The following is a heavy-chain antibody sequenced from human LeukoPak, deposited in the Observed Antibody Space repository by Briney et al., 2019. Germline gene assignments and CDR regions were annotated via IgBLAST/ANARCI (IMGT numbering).Heavy chain of an antibody. Sequence: GGSLRLSCAASGFTFSSYSMNWARQAPGKGLEWVSSISSSSSYIYYADSVKGRFTISRDNAKNSLYLQMNSLRAEDTAVYYCARQASYDFWSGYPENWFEPWGQGTLVTVSS. CDR3: ARQASYDFWSGYPENWFEP. CDR1: GFTFSSYS. J-gene: IGHJ5*02. V-gene: IGHV3-21*01. CDR2: ISSSSSYI. D-gene: IGHD3-3*01.